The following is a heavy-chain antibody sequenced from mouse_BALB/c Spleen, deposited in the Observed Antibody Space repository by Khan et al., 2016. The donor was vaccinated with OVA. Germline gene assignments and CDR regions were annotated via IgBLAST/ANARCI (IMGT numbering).Heavy chain of an antibody. CDR2: IWAGGST. D-gene: IGHD1-1*01. Sequence: VQLQESGPGLVAPSQSLSITCTVSGFSLTSYGVHWVRQPPGKGLEWLGVIWAGGSTNYNSALMSRLSISKDNSKSQVFLKMNSLKTDDTAMYYCAGLDYYGSSFYAMDYWGQGTSVTVSS. CDR3: AGLDYYGSSFYAMDY. CDR1: GFSLTSYG. J-gene: IGHJ4*01. V-gene: IGHV2-9*02.